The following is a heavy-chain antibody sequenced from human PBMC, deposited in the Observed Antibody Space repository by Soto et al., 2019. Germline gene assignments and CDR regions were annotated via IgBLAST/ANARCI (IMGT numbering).Heavy chain of an antibody. CDR2: IKQDGSEK. CDR3: ARAEGVLRFLEWSY. Sequence: PGGSLRLSCAASGFTFSSDWISWVRQAPGEGLEWVANIKQDGSEKYYVDSVKGRFTISRDNAKNSLYLQMNSLRAEDTAVYYCARAEGVLRFLEWSYWGQGTLVTVSS. J-gene: IGHJ4*02. D-gene: IGHD3-3*01. CDR1: GFTFSSDW. V-gene: IGHV3-7*01.